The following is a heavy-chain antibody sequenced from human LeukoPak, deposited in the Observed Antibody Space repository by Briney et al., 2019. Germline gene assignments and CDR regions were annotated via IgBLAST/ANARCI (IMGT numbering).Heavy chain of an antibody. Sequence: PSETLSLTCGVYGGSLSGYFWSWIRQPPGKGLEWIGEINDSGRTNYNPPLKSRVTISVDTSKNQFSLKLSSVTAADTAVYYCAREAGSDPLSRDIAVAGPLNFDYWGQGTLVTVSS. CDR3: AREAGSDPLSRDIAVAGPLNFDY. V-gene: IGHV4-34*01. D-gene: IGHD6-19*01. J-gene: IGHJ4*02. CDR1: GGSLSGYF. CDR2: INDSGRT.